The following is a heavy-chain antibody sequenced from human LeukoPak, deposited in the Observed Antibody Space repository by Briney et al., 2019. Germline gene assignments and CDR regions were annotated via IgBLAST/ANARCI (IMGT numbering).Heavy chain of an antibody. Sequence: SVKVSCKASGGTFSSYAISWVRQAPGQGLEWMGRIIPILGIANYAQKFQGRVTITADKSTSTAYMELSSLRSEDTAVYYCARGGGGIVVVVAGTDAFDIWGQGTMATVSS. V-gene: IGHV1-69*04. D-gene: IGHD2-15*01. CDR3: ARGGGGIVVVVAGTDAFDI. CDR2: IIPILGIA. CDR1: GGTFSSYA. J-gene: IGHJ3*02.